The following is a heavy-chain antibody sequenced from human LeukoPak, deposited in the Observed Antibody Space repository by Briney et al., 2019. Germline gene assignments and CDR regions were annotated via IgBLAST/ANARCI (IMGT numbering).Heavy chain of an antibody. J-gene: IGHJ3*02. CDR2: ISSSSSYI. CDR1: GFTFSSYS. V-gene: IGHV3-21*01. D-gene: IGHD6-6*01. CDR3: ARGRARSSAFDI. Sequence: PRGSLRLSCAASGFTFSSYSMNWVRQAPGKGLEWVSSISSSSSYIYYADSVKGRFTISRDNAKNSLYLQMNSLRAEDTAVYYCARGRARSSAFDIWGQGTMVTVSS.